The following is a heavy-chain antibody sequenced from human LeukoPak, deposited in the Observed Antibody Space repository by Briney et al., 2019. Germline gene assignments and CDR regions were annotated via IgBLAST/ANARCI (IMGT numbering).Heavy chain of an antibody. Sequence: SEAPSLTCTVSVGSISSYYWSWIRQPPGKGLEWIGYIYYSGSTNYNPSLKSRVTISIDTSKNQFSLKLSSVTAADTAMYYCTSHYGSGFDSWGQGTLVTVSS. CDR1: VGSISSYY. V-gene: IGHV4-59*01. D-gene: IGHD3-10*01. J-gene: IGHJ4*02. CDR3: TSHYGSGFDS. CDR2: IYYSGST.